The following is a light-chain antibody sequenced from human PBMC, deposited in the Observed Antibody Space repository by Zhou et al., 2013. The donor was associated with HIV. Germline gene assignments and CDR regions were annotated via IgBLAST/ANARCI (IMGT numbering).Light chain of an antibody. CDR3: CSYGGSRTLV. CDR2: EVN. CDR1: RSDVGTYNL. Sequence: QSALTQPASVSGSPGQSITISCTGTRSDVGTYNLVSWYQQHPGKAPKLMIYEVNKRPSGVSNRFSGSKSGNTASLTISGLQAEDEADYYCCSYGGSRTLVFGGGTKLTVL. V-gene: IGLV2-23*02. J-gene: IGLJ3*02.